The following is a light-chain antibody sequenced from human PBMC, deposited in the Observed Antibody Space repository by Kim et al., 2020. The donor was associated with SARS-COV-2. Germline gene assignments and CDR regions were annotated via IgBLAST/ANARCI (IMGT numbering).Light chain of an antibody. V-gene: IGKV1D-12*01. CDR2: AAS. CDR1: QDIRRW. Sequence: ESVGDRVTITCRASQDIRRWLGWYQQKPGKAPKLLIYAASNLQSGVPSRFSGSGYGTDFTLTISSLQPEDSATYYCQQANSFPITFGQGTRLEIK. J-gene: IGKJ5*01. CDR3: QQANSFPIT.